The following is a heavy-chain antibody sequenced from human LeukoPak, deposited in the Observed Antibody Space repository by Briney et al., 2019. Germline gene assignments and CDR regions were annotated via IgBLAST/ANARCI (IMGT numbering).Heavy chain of an antibody. CDR2: IGTEGDT. CDR3: AKEANIVVVPAATDFDY. J-gene: IGHJ4*02. Sequence: GGSLRLSCAASGFTRNYDIHWVRQATGKRLEWVSVIGTEGDTYYADSVKGRFTISRDNSKNTLYLQMNSLRAEDTAVYYCAKEANIVVVPAATDFDYWGQGTLVTVSS. D-gene: IGHD2-2*01. CDR1: GFTRNYD. V-gene: IGHV3-13*01.